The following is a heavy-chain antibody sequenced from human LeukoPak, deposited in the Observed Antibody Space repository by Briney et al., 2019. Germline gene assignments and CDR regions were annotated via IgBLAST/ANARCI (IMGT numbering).Heavy chain of an antibody. V-gene: IGHV3-23*01. Sequence: GGSLRLSCAASGFTFSSYAMRWVRQAPGKGLEWVSGISGSGGSTYYADSVRGRFTISRDNSKNTLYLQMNSLRAEDTAVYYCAKRGGTYYFDDWGQGTLVTVSS. CDR2: ISGSGGST. CDR3: AKRGGTYYFDD. J-gene: IGHJ4*02. D-gene: IGHD1-7*01. CDR1: GFTFSSYA.